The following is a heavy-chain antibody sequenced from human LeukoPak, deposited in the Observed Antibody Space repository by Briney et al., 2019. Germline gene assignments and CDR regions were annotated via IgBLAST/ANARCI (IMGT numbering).Heavy chain of an antibody. CDR1: GFTFSSYW. CDR3: AREHSSSWLQTLTTDP. CDR2: IKQDGSEK. J-gene: IGHJ5*02. Sequence: PGGSLRLSCAASGFTFSSYWMSWVRQAPGKGLEWVANIKQDGSEKYYVDSVKGRFTISRDNAKNSLYLQMNSLRAEDTAVYYCAREHSSSWLQTLTTDPWGQGTLVTVSS. V-gene: IGHV3-7*03. D-gene: IGHD6-13*01.